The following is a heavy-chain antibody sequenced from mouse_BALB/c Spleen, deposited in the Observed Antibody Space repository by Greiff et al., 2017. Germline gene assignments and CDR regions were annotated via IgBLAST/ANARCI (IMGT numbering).Heavy chain of an antibody. J-gene: IGHJ4*01. D-gene: IGHD1-1*01. Sequence: QVHVKQSGAELARPGASVKMSCKASGYTFTSYTMHWVKQRPGQGLEWIGYINPSSGYTNYNQKFKDKATLTVDKSSSTAYMQLSSLTSEDSAVYYCGNYYGSSYAMDYWGQGTSVTVSS. CDR1: GYTFTSYT. V-gene: IGHV1-4*01. CDR3: GNYYGSSYAMDY. CDR2: INPSSGYT.